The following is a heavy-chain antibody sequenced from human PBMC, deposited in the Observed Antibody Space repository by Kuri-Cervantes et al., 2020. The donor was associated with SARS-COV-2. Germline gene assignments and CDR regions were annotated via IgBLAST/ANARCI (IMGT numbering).Heavy chain of an antibody. V-gene: IGHV4-39*01. CDR2: IYYSGST. CDR3: ARQSVVASDD. D-gene: IGHD2-15*01. Sequence: SETLSLTCTVSGGSISSSSYYWGWIRQPPGKGLEWIGSIYYSGSTYYNPSLKSRVTISVDTSKNQFSLKLSSVTAADTAVYYCARQSVVASDDWGQGTLVTAPQ. J-gene: IGHJ4*02. CDR1: GGSISSSSYY.